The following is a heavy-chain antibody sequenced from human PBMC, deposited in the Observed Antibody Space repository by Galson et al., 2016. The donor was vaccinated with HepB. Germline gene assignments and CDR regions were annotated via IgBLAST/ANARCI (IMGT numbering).Heavy chain of an antibody. V-gene: IGHV4-38-2*02. Sequence: SETLSLTCTVSGYSISSGYYWGWIRQPPGKGLEWIGSIYHSGSTYYNPSLKSRVTISVDTSKNQFSLKLSSVTAADTAVYYCARTDVWGSYRYLYYWGQGTLVIVSS. CDR2: IYHSGST. J-gene: IGHJ4*02. D-gene: IGHD3-16*02. CDR3: ARTDVWGSYRYLYY. CDR1: GYSISSGYY.